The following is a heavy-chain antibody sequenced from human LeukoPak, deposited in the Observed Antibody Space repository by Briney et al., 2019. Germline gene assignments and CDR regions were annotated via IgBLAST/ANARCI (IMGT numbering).Heavy chain of an antibody. V-gene: IGHV3-7*01. CDR3: ASWGAGGNS. J-gene: IGHJ4*02. Sequence: GGSLRLSCEASGFTLSTYWMNWVRQVPGKGLDWVANINPDGSGKRYMDSVKGRFTIARDNADNSLSLQMNSLRAEDTAVYYCASWGAGGNSWGQGTLVTVSS. D-gene: IGHD3-16*01. CDR2: INPDGSGK. CDR1: GFTLSTYW.